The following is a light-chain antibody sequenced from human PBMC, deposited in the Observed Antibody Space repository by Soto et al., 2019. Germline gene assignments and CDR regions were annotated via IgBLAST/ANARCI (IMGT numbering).Light chain of an antibody. CDR1: QSVSSN. CDR2: AVS. J-gene: IGKJ1*01. CDR3: QQYNNWPPSWT. Sequence: EILMTQSPATLSVSPGERATLSCRASQSVSSNLAWYQQKPGQAPGLLIYAVSTRATGIPARFSGSGSGTEFTLTINRLQSEDFAVYYCQQYNNWPPSWTFGRGTNVEI. V-gene: IGKV3-15*01.